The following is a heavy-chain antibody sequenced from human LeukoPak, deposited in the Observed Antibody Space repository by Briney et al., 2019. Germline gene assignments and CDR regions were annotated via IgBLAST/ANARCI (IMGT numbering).Heavy chain of an antibody. Sequence: PSETLSLTCTVSGAPISSHHWSWIRQPPGRGLEWIGYIYYTGSTNYNPSLKSRVTISADTSKNQFSLKLSSVTAADTAMYYCARDPTDTYYDILTGYYGNGFDYWGQGTLVTVSS. J-gene: IGHJ4*02. D-gene: IGHD3-9*01. V-gene: IGHV4-59*11. CDR1: GAPISSHH. CDR2: IYYTGST. CDR3: ARDPTDTYYDILTGYYGNGFDY.